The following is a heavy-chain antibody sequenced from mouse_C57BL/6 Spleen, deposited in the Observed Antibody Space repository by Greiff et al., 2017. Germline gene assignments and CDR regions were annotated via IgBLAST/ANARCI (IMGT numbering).Heavy chain of an antibody. CDR2: ISNGGGST. D-gene: IGHD2-4*01. J-gene: IGHJ2*01. CDR1: GFTFSDYY. CDR3: VRQRVYYDYDEGGYVDY. Sequence: EVKLVESGGGLVQPGGSLKLSCAASGFTFSDYYMYWVRQTPEKRLEWVAYISNGGGSTYYPDTVKGRFTISRDNANNTLYLQMSRLKSEDTAMYYCVRQRVYYDYDEGGYVDYWGQGTTLTVSS. V-gene: IGHV5-12*01.